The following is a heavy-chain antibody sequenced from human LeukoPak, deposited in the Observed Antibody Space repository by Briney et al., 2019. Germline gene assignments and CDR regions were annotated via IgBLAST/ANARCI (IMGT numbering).Heavy chain of an antibody. CDR2: ISGSGGSGSGGST. CDR3: AKEGCTFTTCYINY. CDR1: GFTFSDYG. D-gene: IGHD2-2*02. V-gene: IGHV3-23*01. J-gene: IGHJ4*02. Sequence: PGGSLRLACAASGFTFSDYGMSWVRQAGGKGLEWVSVISGSGGSGSGGSTYSADSVKGRFTISTDNSNNTLYLQMTSLRAEDTAVYYCAKEGCTFTTCYINYWGQGTLVTVSS.